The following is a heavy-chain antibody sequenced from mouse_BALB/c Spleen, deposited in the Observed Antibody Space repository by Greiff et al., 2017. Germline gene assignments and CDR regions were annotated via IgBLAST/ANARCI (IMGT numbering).Heavy chain of an antibody. V-gene: IGHV14-1*02. CDR2: IDPENGNT. J-gene: IGHJ3*01. Sequence: VQLQQSGAELVRPGALVKLSCKASGFNIKDYYMHWVKQRPEQGLEWIGWIDPENGNTIYDPKFQGKASITADTSSNTAYLQLSSLTSEDTAVYYWARGGITTKAWFAYWGQGTLVTVSA. CDR3: ARGGITTKAWFAY. CDR1: GFNIKDYY. D-gene: IGHD2-4*01.